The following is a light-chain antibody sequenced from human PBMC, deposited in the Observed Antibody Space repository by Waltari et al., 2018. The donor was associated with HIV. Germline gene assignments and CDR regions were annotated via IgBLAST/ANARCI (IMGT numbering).Light chain of an antibody. CDR2: EVS. Sequence: QSVLTQPASMSGSPGQSITISCTGTSSDVGGYNYVSWYQQHPGKAPKLMIYEVSNRSSGVANRFSGSKSGKTASLTISGLQAEDEADYYCSSYTSSSTLVFGGGTKLTVL. J-gene: IGLJ3*02. CDR3: SSYTSSSTLV. CDR1: SSDVGGYNY. V-gene: IGLV2-14*01.